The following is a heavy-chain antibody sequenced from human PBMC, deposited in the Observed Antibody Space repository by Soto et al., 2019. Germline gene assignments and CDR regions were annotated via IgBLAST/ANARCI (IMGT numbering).Heavy chain of an antibody. CDR2: ISYDGSNK. V-gene: IGHV3-30*18. CDR3: AKDRDIVATTHSFDY. D-gene: IGHD5-12*01. CDR1: GFTFSSYG. J-gene: IGHJ4*02. Sequence: QVQLVESGGGVVQPGRSLRLSCAASGFTFSSYGMHWVRQAPGKGLEWVAVISYDGSNKYYADSVKGRFTISRDNSKNTRYLQMNSLRAEDTAVYYCAKDRDIVATTHSFDYWGQGTLVTVSS.